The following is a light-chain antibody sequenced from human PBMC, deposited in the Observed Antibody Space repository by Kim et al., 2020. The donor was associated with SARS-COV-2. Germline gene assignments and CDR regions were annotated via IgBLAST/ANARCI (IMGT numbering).Light chain of an antibody. J-gene: IGKJ1*01. CDR2: AAS. CDR3: LQEYSYPRT. Sequence: ASGGDRVTITCRGSQGIRNDLGWYRQKPGKAPELLIYAASHLQSGVPSRCSGSGSGTNFTLTISSLQPEDFATYFCLQEYSYPRTFGQGTKVDIK. V-gene: IGKV1-6*01. CDR1: QGIRND.